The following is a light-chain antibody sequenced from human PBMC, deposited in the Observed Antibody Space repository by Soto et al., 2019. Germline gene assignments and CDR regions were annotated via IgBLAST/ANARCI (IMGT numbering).Light chain of an antibody. CDR2: GNS. J-gene: IGLJ1*01. CDR3: QSYDSSLSGFYV. Sequence: QSVLTQPPSVSGAPGQRVTISCTWSSSNIGTFYDVHWYQQLPGTAPKLLIYGNSNRPSGVPDRFSGSKSGTSASLAITGLQAEDEADYYCQSYDSSLSGFYVFGTGTKVTVL. V-gene: IGLV1-40*01. CDR1: SSNIGTFYD.